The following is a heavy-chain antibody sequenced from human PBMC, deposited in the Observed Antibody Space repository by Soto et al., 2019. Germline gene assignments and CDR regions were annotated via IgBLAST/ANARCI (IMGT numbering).Heavy chain of an antibody. CDR1: GFTFSSYA. V-gene: IGHV3-23*01. CDR2: ISGSGGST. Sequence: GGSLRLSCAASGFTFSSYAMSWVRQAPGKGLEWVSAISGSGGSTYSADSGKGRFTIASDNSKNTLYLQMNSLRADDTAVYYCAKDPARPLPIWGQGTMVTVSS. J-gene: IGHJ3*02. CDR3: AKDPARPLPI.